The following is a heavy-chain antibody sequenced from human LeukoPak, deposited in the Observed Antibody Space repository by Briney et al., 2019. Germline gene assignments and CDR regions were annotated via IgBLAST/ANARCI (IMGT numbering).Heavy chain of an antibody. D-gene: IGHD6-13*01. CDR2: IYYSGST. J-gene: IGHJ4*02. V-gene: IGHV4-39*01. CDR1: GGSISSYY. CDR3: ARQDPGIAAGYYFDY. Sequence: PSETLSLTCTVSGGSISSYYWGWIRQPPGKGLEWIGSIYYSGSTYYNPSLKSRVTISVDTSKNQFSLKLSSVTAADTAVYYCARQDPGIAAGYYFDYWGQGTLVTVSS.